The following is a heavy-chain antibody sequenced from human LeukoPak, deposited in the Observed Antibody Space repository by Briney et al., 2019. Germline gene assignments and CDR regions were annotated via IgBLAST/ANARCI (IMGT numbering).Heavy chain of an antibody. CDR1: GFTSSAYD. V-gene: IGHV3-13*04. CDR2: SGTVGDT. Sequence: GGSLRLSCAASGFTSSAYDMHWVRQITGGGLEWVSTSGTVGDTFYSDSVKGRFTISRENAKNSVHLRMNSLRVEDSAIYFCVRAAMPYIINGRRFDYWGQGTLVTVSS. D-gene: IGHD2-2*01. J-gene: IGHJ4*02. CDR3: VRAAMPYIINGRRFDY.